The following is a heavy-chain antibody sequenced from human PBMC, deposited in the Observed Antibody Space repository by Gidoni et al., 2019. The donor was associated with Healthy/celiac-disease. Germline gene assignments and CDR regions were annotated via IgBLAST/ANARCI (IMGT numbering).Heavy chain of an antibody. D-gene: IGHD3-10*01. V-gene: IGHV3-11*05. Sequence: FTISRDNAKNSLYLQMNSLRAEDTAVYYCARDAGRFYTMVRGYNAFDLWGRGTLVTVSS. CDR3: ARDAGRFYTMVRGYNAFDL. J-gene: IGHJ2*01.